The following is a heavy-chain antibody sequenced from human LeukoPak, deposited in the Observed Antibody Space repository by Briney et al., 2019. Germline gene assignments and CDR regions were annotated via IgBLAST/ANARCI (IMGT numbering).Heavy chain of an antibody. D-gene: IGHD3-10*01. V-gene: IGHV4-34*01. Sequence: SETLSLTCAVYGESFSGYYWSWIRQPPGKGLEWIGEINHSGSTNYNPSLKSRVTIPVDTSKNQFSLKLSSVTAADTAVYYCARRGRGGTIDYWGQGNLVTVSS. CDR1: GESFSGYY. J-gene: IGHJ4*02. CDR2: INHSGST. CDR3: ARRGRGGTIDY.